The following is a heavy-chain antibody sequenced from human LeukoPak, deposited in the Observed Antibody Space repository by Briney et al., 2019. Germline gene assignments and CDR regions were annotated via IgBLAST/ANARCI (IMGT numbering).Heavy chain of an antibody. CDR2: ISSSSSTI. CDR3: AKVIDDSSGYYHGNYFDY. D-gene: IGHD3-22*01. CDR1: GFTFSSYA. J-gene: IGHJ4*02. V-gene: IGHV3-23*01. Sequence: PGGSLRLSCAASGFTFSSYAMSWVRQAPGKGLEWVSYISSSSSTIYYADSVKGRFTISRDNSKNTLYLQMNSLRAEDTAVYYCAKVIDDSSGYYHGNYFDYWGQGTLVTVSS.